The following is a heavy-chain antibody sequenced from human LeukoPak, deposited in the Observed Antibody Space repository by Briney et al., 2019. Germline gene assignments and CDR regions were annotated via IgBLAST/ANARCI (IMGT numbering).Heavy chain of an antibody. D-gene: IGHD3-22*01. CDR2: ISAYNGNT. CDR1: GYTITSYG. J-gene: IGHJ4*02. Sequence: GSVKVSCKASGYTITSYGISWVRQAPGQGLEWMGWISAYNGNTNYAQKLQGRVTMTTDTSTSTAYMELRSLRSDDTAVYYCARVGYSYGIYYYDSSGYPYFDYWGQGTLVTVSS. CDR3: ARVGYSYGIYYYDSSGYPYFDY. V-gene: IGHV1-18*01.